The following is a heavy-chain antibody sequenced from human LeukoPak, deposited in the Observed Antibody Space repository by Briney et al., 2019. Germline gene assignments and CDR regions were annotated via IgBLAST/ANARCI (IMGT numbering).Heavy chain of an antibody. J-gene: IGHJ3*02. D-gene: IGHD3-9*01. V-gene: IGHV3-30-3*01. CDR1: GFTFSSYA. CDR3: ARERYFDWLSDAFDI. CDR2: ISYDGSNK. Sequence: GGSLRLSCAASGFTFSSYAMHWVRQAPGKGLEWVAVISYDGSNKYYADSVKGRFTISRDNSKNTLYLQMNSLRAEDTAVYYCARERYFDWLSDAFDIWGQGTMATVSS.